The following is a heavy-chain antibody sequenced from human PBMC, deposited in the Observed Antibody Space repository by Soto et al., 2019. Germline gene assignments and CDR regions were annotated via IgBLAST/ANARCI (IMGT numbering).Heavy chain of an antibody. CDR3: ASRDPGTSVDY. V-gene: IGHV4-4*02. Sequence: PSEPLSLTCAVSVGSVTSTNWWTGVRQPPGQGLEWIGEIYRTGSTNYNPSLKSRVTISLDKSENQFSLKVTSLTAADTAVYYCASRDPGTSVDYWGQGTLVTVS. CDR1: VGSVTSTNW. CDR2: IYRTGST. D-gene: IGHD1-7*01. J-gene: IGHJ4*02.